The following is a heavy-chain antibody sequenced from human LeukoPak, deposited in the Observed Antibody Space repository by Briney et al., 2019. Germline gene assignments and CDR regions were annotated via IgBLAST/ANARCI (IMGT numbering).Heavy chain of an antibody. J-gene: IGHJ5*02. Sequence: GGSLRLSCAASGFTFSSYWMSWVRQAPGKGLEWVANIKQDGSEKYYVDSVKGRFTISRDNSKNTLYLQMNSLRAEDTAVYYCAKDPPRIAAAGINWFDPWGQGTLVTVSS. CDR1: GFTFSSYW. D-gene: IGHD6-13*01. V-gene: IGHV3-7*03. CDR3: AKDPPRIAAAGINWFDP. CDR2: IKQDGSEK.